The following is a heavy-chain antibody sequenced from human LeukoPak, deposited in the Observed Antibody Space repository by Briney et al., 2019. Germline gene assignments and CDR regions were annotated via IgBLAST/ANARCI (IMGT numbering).Heavy chain of an antibody. Sequence: GESLKISCKCSGYSFTSYWIGWVRQMPGKGLEWMGIIYPGDSDTRYSPSLQGQVTISADKYISTAYLQWSSLKASDTAMYYCARHLLWFGEFERVVLDYWGQGTLVTVSS. J-gene: IGHJ4*02. CDR1: GYSFTSYW. D-gene: IGHD3-10*01. CDR2: IYPGDSDT. V-gene: IGHV5-51*01. CDR3: ARHLLWFGEFERVVLDY.